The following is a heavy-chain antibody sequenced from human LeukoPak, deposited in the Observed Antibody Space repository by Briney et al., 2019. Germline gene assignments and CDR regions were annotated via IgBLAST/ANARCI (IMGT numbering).Heavy chain of an antibody. D-gene: IGHD3-9*01. CDR2: MNPNSGNT. J-gene: IGHJ4*02. CDR3: ARGRFDWPSDY. CDR1: GGTFSSYG. V-gene: IGHV1-8*02. Sequence: ASVKVSCKASGGTFSSYGISWVRQAPGQGLEWMGWMNPNSGNTGYAQKFQGRVTMTRNTSISTAYMELSSLRSEDTAVYYCARGRFDWPSDYWGQGTLVTVSS.